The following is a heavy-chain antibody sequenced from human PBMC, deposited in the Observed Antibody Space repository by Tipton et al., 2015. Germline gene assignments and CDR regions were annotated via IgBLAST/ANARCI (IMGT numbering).Heavy chain of an antibody. Sequence: TLSLTCAVSAYSISSDYYWGWIRQPPGKGLEWIGSISHSGSTYYNPSLKSRVTISVDTSKDQFSLKLSSVTAADTAVYYCARDKERWLQYWAFDIWGQGTMVTVSS. J-gene: IGHJ3*02. V-gene: IGHV4-38-2*02. CDR1: AYSISSDYY. CDR2: ISHSGST. D-gene: IGHD5-24*01. CDR3: ARDKERWLQYWAFDI.